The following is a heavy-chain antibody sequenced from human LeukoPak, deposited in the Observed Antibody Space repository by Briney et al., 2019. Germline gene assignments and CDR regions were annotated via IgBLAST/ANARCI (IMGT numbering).Heavy chain of an antibody. CDR2: IRYDGSNK. J-gene: IGHJ4*02. Sequence: GGSLRLSCAASGFTFSSYGMHWVRQAPGKGLEWVAFIRYDGSNKYYADSVKGRFTISRDNSKNTLYLQMNSLRAEDTAVYFCARGGVDHYGSGTYYLMYYFDYWGQGALVTVSS. V-gene: IGHV3-30*02. CDR1: GFTFSSYG. CDR3: ARGGVDHYGSGTYYLMYYFDY. D-gene: IGHD3-10*01.